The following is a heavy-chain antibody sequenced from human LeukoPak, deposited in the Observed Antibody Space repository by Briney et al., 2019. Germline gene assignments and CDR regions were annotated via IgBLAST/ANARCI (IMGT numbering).Heavy chain of an antibody. CDR1: GFTFSSYW. D-gene: IGHD3-22*01. CDR3: VRQYSYDSSGYYPWDY. CDR2: INSDGSST. J-gene: IGHJ4*02. Sequence: PGGSLRLSCAASGFTFSSYWMHWVRQAPGKGLVWVSRINSDGSSTTYADSVKGRFTISRDNAKNPLYLQMNSLRAEDTAMYYCVRQYSYDSSGYYPWDYWGQGTLVTVSS. V-gene: IGHV3-74*01.